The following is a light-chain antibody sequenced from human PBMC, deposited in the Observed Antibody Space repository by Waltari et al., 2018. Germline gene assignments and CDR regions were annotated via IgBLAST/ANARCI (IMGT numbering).Light chain of an antibody. CDR2: VAS. CDR1: ENVSSHS. CDR3: HQYGASPYT. V-gene: IGKV3-20*01. J-gene: IGKJ2*01. Sequence: ETILTQSPDTLSLSPGERATLPCRTSENVSSHSLAWDQQKRGQVPRRLIYVASTRATGIPDRCSGAGSGTEFTLTISRLEPEDFAVYFCHQYGASPYTFGQGTRLEIK.